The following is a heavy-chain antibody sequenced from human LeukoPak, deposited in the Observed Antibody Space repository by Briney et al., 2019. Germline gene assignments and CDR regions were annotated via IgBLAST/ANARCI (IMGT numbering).Heavy chain of an antibody. D-gene: IGHD5-12*01. CDR3: ARGTRGATIPYYYYYYMDV. J-gene: IGHJ6*03. Sequence: SETLSLTCTVSGGSISSSSYYWGWIRQPPGKGLEWIGSIYYSGSTYYNPSLKSRVTISVDTSKNQFSLKLSSVTAADTAVYYCARGTRGATIPYYYYYYMDVWGKGTTVTVSS. CDR2: IYYSGST. V-gene: IGHV4-39*07. CDR1: GGSISSSSYY.